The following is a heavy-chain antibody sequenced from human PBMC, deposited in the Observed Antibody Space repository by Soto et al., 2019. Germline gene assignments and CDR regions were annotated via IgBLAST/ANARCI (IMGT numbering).Heavy chain of an antibody. V-gene: IGHV1-69*13. CDR1: GGTFSSYA. D-gene: IGHD5-18*01. CDR2: IIPIFGTA. CDR3: ARDLGYSYGYEGGDY. J-gene: IGHJ4*02. Sequence: ASVKVSCKASGGTFSSYAISWVRQAPGQGLEWMGGIIPIFGTANYAQKFQGRVTITADESTSTAYMELSSLRSEDTAVYYCARDLGYSYGYEGGDYWGQGTLVTVS.